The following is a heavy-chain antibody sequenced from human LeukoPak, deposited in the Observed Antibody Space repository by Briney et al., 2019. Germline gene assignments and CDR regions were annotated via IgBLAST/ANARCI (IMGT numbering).Heavy chain of an antibody. J-gene: IGHJ3*02. V-gene: IGHV4-34*01. CDR1: GGSFSGYY. CDR3: ATAGPYYDILTGYSTTRGAFDI. Sequence: SETLSLTCAVYGGSFSGYYWSWIRQPPGKGLEWIGEINHSGSTNYNPSLKSRVTISVDTSKNQFSLKLSSVTAADTAAYYCATAGPYYDILTGYSTTRGAFDIWGQGTMVTVSS. CDR2: INHSGST. D-gene: IGHD3-9*01.